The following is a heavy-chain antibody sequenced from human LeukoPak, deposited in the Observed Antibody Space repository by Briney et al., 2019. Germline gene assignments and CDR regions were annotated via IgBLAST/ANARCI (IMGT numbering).Heavy chain of an antibody. CDR3: AIDTMAMIKYYFDY. Sequence: GGSLRLSCAASGFTFSNYAMGWVRQAPGKGLEWVSAISGSGSSTYYADSVKGRFTISRDNSKNTLYLQMNSLRAEDTAVYYCAIDTMAMIKYYFDYWGQGTLVTVSS. D-gene: IGHD5-24*01. J-gene: IGHJ4*02. V-gene: IGHV3-23*01. CDR2: ISGSGSST. CDR1: GFTFSNYA.